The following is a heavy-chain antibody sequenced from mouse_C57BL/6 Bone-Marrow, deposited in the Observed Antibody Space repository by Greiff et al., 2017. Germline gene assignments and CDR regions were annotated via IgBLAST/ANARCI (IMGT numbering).Heavy chain of an antibody. V-gene: IGHV1-77*01. CDR3: AGWAWFAY. Sequence: VQLQQSGAELVKPGASVKISCKASGYTFTDYYINWVKPRPGQGLEWIGKIGPGSGSTYYNEKFQGKATLTAAKSSSTAYMQLSSLTSEDAAVYFCAGWAWFAYWGQGTLVTVSA. CDR2: IGPGSGST. CDR1: GYTFTDYY. J-gene: IGHJ3*01.